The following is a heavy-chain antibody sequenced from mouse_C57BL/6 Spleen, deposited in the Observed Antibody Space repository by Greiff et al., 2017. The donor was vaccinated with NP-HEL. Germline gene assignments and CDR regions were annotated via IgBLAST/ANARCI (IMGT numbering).Heavy chain of an antibody. D-gene: IGHD1-1*01. CDR2: IYPGDGDT. CDR1: GYAFSSYW. Sequence: QVQLQQSGAELVKPGASVKISCKASGYAFSSYWMNWVKQRPGKGLEWIGQIYPGDGDTNYNGKFKGKATLTADKSSSTAYLQLSSLTSEDSAVYFCARTDYYGSSSYAMDYWGQGTSVTVSS. CDR3: ARTDYYGSSSYAMDY. V-gene: IGHV1-80*01. J-gene: IGHJ4*01.